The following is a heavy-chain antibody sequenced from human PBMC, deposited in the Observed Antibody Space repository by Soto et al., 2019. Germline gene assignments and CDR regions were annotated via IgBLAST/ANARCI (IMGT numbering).Heavy chain of an antibody. J-gene: IGHJ3*02. CDR3: ARQTGSYPDAFDI. Sequence: GESLKISCKGSGYSFTHSWIGWVRQKPGKGLEWMGIIYPADSDSRYSPSFEGQVTISVDNSISSAYLQWNSLKPSDTAMYYCARQTGSYPDAFDIWGQGTMVTVSS. D-gene: IGHD1-26*01. CDR1: GYSFTHSW. CDR2: IYPADSDS. V-gene: IGHV5-51*01.